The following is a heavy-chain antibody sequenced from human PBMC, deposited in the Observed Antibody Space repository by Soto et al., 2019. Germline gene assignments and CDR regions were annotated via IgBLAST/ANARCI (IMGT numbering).Heavy chain of an antibody. CDR1: GFTFTSYD. CDR2: MNPNSGNT. J-gene: IGHJ4*02. V-gene: IGHV1-8*01. Sequence: ASVKVSCKASGFTFTSYDINWVRQATGQGLEWTGWMNPNSGNTGYAQQFQGRVTMTRNTSISTAYMEVSSLKSEDTAVYYCARGRYSTSYDYWGPGTLVTVSS. D-gene: IGHD2-2*01. CDR3: ARGRYSTSYDY.